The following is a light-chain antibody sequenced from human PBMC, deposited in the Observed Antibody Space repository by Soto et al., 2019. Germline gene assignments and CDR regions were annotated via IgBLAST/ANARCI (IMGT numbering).Light chain of an antibody. J-gene: IGKJ5*01. V-gene: IGKV3-15*01. Sequence: EIVMTQSPATLSVSPGERATLSCRPSQSVSSNLAWYQQKPGQTPRLLMNGAATRATGIPARFSGSGSGTEFTLPISSLQSEDFAVYYCQQRSNWPITFGQGTRLEIK. CDR2: GAA. CDR1: QSVSSN. CDR3: QQRSNWPIT.